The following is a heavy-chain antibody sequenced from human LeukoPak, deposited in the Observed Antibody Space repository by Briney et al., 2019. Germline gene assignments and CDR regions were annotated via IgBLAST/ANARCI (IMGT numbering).Heavy chain of an antibody. CDR1: GFTFSSYA. V-gene: IGHV3-30-3*01. CDR3: ARELISTTWRGNRSYFDL. J-gene: IGHJ2*01. Sequence: QPGRSLRLSCAASGFTFSSYAMHWVRQAPGKGLEWVAVISYDGSNKYYADSMKGRFTISRDNSKNTLYLQMNSLRAGDTAVYYCARELISTTWRGNRSYFDLWGRGTLVTVSS. CDR2: ISYDGSNK. D-gene: IGHD1-1*01.